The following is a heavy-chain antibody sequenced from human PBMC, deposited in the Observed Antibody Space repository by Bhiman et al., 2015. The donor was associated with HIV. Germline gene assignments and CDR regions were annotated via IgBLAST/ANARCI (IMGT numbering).Heavy chain of an antibody. J-gene: IGHJ4*02. Sequence: QVQLVESGGGVVQPGRSLRLSCAASGFTFKTYAMHWVRQAPGKGLEWVAVISYDGRNKYYADSVKGRFTISRDNSNNILFLQMNSLRAEDTSVYYCARDDYGGNYWGQGTLVTVSS. D-gene: IGHD4-23*01. CDR3: ARDDYGGNY. V-gene: IGHV3-30*04. CDR2: ISYDGRNK. CDR1: GFTFKTYA.